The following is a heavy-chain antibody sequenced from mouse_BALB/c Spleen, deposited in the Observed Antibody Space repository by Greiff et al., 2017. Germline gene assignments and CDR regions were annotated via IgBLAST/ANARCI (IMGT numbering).Heavy chain of an antibody. D-gene: IGHD2-2*01. CDR1: GFTFSSYT. CDR2: ISSGGSYT. Sequence: EVKVVESGGGLVKPGGSLKLSCAASGFTFSSYTMSWVRQTPEKRLEWVATISSGGSYTYYPDSVKGRFTISRDNAKNTLYLQMSSLKSEDTAMYYCTRDKRKGYDDYYAMDYWGQGTSVTVSS. J-gene: IGHJ4*01. V-gene: IGHV5-6-4*01. CDR3: TRDKRKGYDDYYAMDY.